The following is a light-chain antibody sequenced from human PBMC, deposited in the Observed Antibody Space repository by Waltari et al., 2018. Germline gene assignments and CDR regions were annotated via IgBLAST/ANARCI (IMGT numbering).Light chain of an antibody. V-gene: IGLV2-8*01. J-gene: IGLJ2*01. CDR2: EVT. CDR3: SSYADSNVL. Sequence: QSALPQPPSASGSPGQSVTISCTGTSGDIGAYNSVSWYQQHPGRAPKLMIYEVTKRPSGVPDRFSGSRSGNTASLTVSGLQTEDEADYFCSSYADSNVLFGGGTKLTVL. CDR1: SGDIGAYNS.